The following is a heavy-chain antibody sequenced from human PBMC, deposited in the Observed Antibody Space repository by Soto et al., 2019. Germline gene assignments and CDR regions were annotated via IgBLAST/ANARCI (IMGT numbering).Heavy chain of an antibody. CDR1: GYTLTELS. J-gene: IGHJ6*02. D-gene: IGHD2-2*01. CDR2: FDPEVGET. CDR3: ATDRFVVVPAALPYYYGMDV. Sequence: ASVKVSCKVSGYTLTELSMHWVRQAPGKGLEWMGGFDPEVGETIYAQKFQGRVTMTEDTSTDTAYMELSSLRSEDTAVYYCATDRFVVVPAALPYYYGMDVWGQGTTVTVSS. V-gene: IGHV1-24*01.